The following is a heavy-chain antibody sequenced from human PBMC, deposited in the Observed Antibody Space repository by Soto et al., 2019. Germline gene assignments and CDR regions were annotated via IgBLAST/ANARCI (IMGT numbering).Heavy chain of an antibody. V-gene: IGHV3-23*01. CDR2: ISGSGAYT. D-gene: IGHD2-2*01. CDR3: ASPHRTVVAYDAFDL. Sequence: PGGSLRLSFAGSGFSLSSHAMSWVRQAPGKGLEWVSAISGSGAYTNYADSVKGRFTISRDDSKNTLYLQMNSLRAEDTAVYYCASPHRTVVAYDAFDLWGHGTMVSVSS. CDR1: GFSLSSHA. J-gene: IGHJ3*01.